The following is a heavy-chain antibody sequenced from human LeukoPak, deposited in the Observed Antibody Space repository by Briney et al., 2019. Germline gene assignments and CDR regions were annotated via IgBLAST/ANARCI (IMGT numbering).Heavy chain of an antibody. V-gene: IGHV3-30*02. D-gene: IGHD6-19*01. CDR3: AKGYSSGWYARGFDY. J-gene: IGHJ4*02. CDR1: GFTFSSYG. CDR2: IRYDGSNK. Sequence: GGSLRLSCAASGFTFSSYGMHWVRQAPGKGLEWVAFIRYDGSNKHYADSVKGRFTISRDNSKNTLYLQMNSLRAEDTAVYYCAKGYSSGWYARGFDYWGQGTLVTVSS.